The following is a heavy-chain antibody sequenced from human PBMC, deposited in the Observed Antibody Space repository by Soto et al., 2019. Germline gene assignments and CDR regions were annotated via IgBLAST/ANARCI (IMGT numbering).Heavy chain of an antibody. D-gene: IGHD4-17*01. CDR3: ARDLYGGNSGWFDP. CDR2: IWYDGSNK. V-gene: IGHV3-33*01. Sequence: PGGSLRLSCAASGFTFSSYVMHWVRQAPGKGLEWVAVIWYDGSNKYYADSVKGRFTISRDNSKNTLYLQMNSLRAEDTAVYYCARDLYGGNSGWFDPWGQGTLVTVSS. J-gene: IGHJ5*02. CDR1: GFTFSSYV.